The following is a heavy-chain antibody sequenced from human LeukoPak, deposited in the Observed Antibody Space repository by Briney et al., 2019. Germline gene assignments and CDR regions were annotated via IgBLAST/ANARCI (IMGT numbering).Heavy chain of an antibody. J-gene: IGHJ4*02. CDR2: IYTSGST. CDR3: ARDRYYYDSSGYYFDY. V-gene: IGHV4-61*02. Sequence: SETLSLTCTVSGGSISSGSYYWSWIRQPAGKGLEWIGRIYTSGSTNYNPSLKSRVTMSVDTSKNQFSLKLSFVTAADTAVYYCARDRYYYDSSGYYFDYWGQGTLVTVSS. CDR1: GGSISSGSYY. D-gene: IGHD3-22*01.